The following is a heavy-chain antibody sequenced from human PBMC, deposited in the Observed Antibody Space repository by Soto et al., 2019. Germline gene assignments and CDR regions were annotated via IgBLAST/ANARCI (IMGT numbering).Heavy chain of an antibody. CDR1: GGSIRSTTYY. V-gene: IGHV4-39*01. D-gene: IGHD1-1*01. CDR2: IYYSGTT. CDR3: VRHWSSSGNNWFDP. J-gene: IGHJ5*02. Sequence: SETLSLTCTVSGGSIRSTTYYWAWIRQSPGKGLEWIGSIYYSGTTYYHPSLKSRVTMSVDTPKNQVSLKLSSVTAADTAVYYCVRHWSSSGNNWFDPWGQGTLVTVS.